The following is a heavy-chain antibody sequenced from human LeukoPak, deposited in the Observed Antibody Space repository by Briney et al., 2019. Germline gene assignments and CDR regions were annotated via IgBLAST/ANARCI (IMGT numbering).Heavy chain of an antibody. Sequence: SVKVSCKASGGTFSSYAISWVRQAPGQGLEWMGGIIPIFGTANYAQKFQGRVTTTTDESTSTAYMELSSLRSEDTAVYYCARWVVGATGGLSDYWGQGTLVTVSS. J-gene: IGHJ4*02. CDR2: IIPIFGTA. CDR3: ARWVVGATGGLSDY. V-gene: IGHV1-69*05. D-gene: IGHD1-26*01. CDR1: GGTFSSYA.